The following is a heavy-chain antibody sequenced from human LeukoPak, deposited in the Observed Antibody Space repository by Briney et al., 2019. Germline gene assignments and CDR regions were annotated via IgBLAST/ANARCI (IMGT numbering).Heavy chain of an antibody. J-gene: IGHJ4*02. CDR3: AREPPGGIVANDY. CDR2: IAAYTGNT. Sequence: ASVKVSCKASGYTFTTYGISWVRQAPGQGLEWMGWIAAYTGNTNYAQKLQGRVTMTTDTSTSTAYMELRSLRSDDTAVYYCAREPPGGIVANDYWGQGTLVTVSS. V-gene: IGHV1-18*01. CDR1: GYTFTTYG. D-gene: IGHD1-26*01.